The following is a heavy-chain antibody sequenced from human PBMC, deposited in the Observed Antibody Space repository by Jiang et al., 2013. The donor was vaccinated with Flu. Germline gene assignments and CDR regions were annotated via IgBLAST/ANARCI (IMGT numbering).Heavy chain of an antibody. CDR2: IFHSGNT. J-gene: IGHJ4*02. Sequence: QTLSLTCAVSGGSISSGDYSWSWIRQPPGKVLEWIGYIFHSGNTYYNPSLKSRVTISADMSKNQFSLKLSSVTAADTAVYFCARGEHDTLYSWGQGTLVTVSS. CDR3: ARGEHDTLYS. D-gene: IGHD2/OR15-2a*01. V-gene: IGHV4-30-2*01. CDR1: GGSISSGDYS.